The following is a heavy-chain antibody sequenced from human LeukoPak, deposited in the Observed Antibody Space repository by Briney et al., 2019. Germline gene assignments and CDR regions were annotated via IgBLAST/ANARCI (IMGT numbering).Heavy chain of an antibody. J-gene: IGHJ6*04. V-gene: IGHV3-64*01. CDR2: TNNNGGNT. D-gene: IGHD6-19*01. CDR3: SRSVNYYYGMVV. CDR1: GFTFSSYA. Sequence: GGSLRLSCTASGFTFSSYAMHWVRHTPGEGLEYVSATNNNGGNTYYANSVKGRFTISRDNSKNTLYLQMGSLRAEDMAVYYCSRSVNYYYGMVVWGKGTTVTVSS.